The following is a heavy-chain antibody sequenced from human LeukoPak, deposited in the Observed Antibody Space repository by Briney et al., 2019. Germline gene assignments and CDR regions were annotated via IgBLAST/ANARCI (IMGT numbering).Heavy chain of an antibody. CDR2: INPNSGDT. Sequence: ASVKVSCKASGYTFTDYYMNWVRQAPGQGLEWMGWINPNSGDTNSTQNLQGRITMYRDTSISTAYMELSSLRSEDTAVYYCARASHPDYYDSSGYYRFDYWGQGTLVTVSS. CDR1: GYTFTDYY. D-gene: IGHD3-22*01. V-gene: IGHV1-2*02. J-gene: IGHJ4*02. CDR3: ARASHPDYYDSSGYYRFDY.